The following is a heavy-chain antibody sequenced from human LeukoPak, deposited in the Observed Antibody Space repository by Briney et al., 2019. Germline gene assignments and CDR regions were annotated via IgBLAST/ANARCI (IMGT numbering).Heavy chain of an antibody. V-gene: IGHV3-74*01. CDR3: VRDGQGSAPLDY. CDR2: ISTDGSRP. CDR1: GFTFSSHW. Sequence: GGSLRLSCAASGFTFSSHWMHWVRQAPGKGLVWVSGISTDGSRPRYADSVNGRFTISRDNAKNTLYLQMNSLRAEDTAVYFCVRDGQGSAPLDYWGQGTLVTVSS. J-gene: IGHJ4*02.